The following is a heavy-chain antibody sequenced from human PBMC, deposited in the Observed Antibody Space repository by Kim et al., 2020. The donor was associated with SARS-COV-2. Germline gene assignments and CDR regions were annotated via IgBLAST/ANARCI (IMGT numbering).Heavy chain of an antibody. J-gene: IGHJ6*02. Sequence: SVKVSCKASGGTFSSYAISWVRQAPGQGLEWMGGIIPIFGTANYAQKFQGRVTITADESTSTAYMELSSLRSEDTAVYYCARGLRGYSGYEISYYYGMDVWGQGTTVTVSS. D-gene: IGHD5-12*01. V-gene: IGHV1-69*13. CDR2: IIPIFGTA. CDR3: ARGLRGYSGYEISYYYGMDV. CDR1: GGTFSSYA.